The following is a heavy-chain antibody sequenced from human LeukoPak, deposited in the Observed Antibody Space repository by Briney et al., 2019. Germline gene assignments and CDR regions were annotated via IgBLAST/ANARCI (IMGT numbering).Heavy chain of an antibody. CDR3: AAVSYDSSGYPFDY. D-gene: IGHD3-22*01. J-gene: IGHJ4*02. CDR1: GFTFTSSA. CDR2: IVVGSGNT. Sequence: ASVKVSCKASGFTFTSSAMQWVRQARGQRLEWIGWIVVGSGNTNYAQKFQERVTITRDMSTSTAYMELSSLRSEDTAVYYCAAVSYDSSGYPFDYWGQGTLVTVSS. V-gene: IGHV1-58*02.